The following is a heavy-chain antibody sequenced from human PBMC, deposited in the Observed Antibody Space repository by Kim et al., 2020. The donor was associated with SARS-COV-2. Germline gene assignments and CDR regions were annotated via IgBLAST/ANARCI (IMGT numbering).Heavy chain of an antibody. Sequence: GGSLRLSCAASGFTFSSYGMHWVRQAPGKGLEWVAVIWYDGSNKYYADSVKGRFTISRDNSKNTLYLQMNSLRAEDTAVYYCARQSNRKTTVLRFLEWLLYRWDYYGMDVWGQGTTVTVSS. CDR3: ARQSNRKTTVLRFLEWLLYRWDYYGMDV. J-gene: IGHJ6*02. CDR2: IWYDGSNK. CDR1: GFTFSSYG. V-gene: IGHV3-33*01. D-gene: IGHD3-3*01.